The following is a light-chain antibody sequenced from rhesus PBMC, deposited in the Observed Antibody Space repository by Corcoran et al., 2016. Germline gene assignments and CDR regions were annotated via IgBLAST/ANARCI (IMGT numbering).Light chain of an antibody. CDR1: QSVSSK. V-gene: IGKV3-31*02. CDR2: CAS. CDR3: QETSNLSPFT. Sequence: EIVMTQSPATLSLSPGETATISCRTSQSVSSKLAWYQQKPGQAPRLLIYCASSRATGIPDRFSGSGSGTDFTLTISSLEPEDFAVYYCQETSNLSPFTFGPGTKLDIK. J-gene: IGKJ3*01.